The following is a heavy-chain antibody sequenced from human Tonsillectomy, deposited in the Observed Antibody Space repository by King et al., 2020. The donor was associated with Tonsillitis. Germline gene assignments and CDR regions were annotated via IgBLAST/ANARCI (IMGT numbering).Heavy chain of an antibody. J-gene: IGHJ6*02. CDR1: GYSFTSHG. Sequence: QLVQSGAEVKKPGASVKVSCKASGYSFTSHGICWVRQAPGQGLEWMGWISTYNGNTNYAQKLKGRVTMTTDKSTSKAYMELRSLRSDDTAVYDCARPKRDYYCGMDVWGQGTTVTVSS. V-gene: IGHV1-18*04. CDR3: ARPKRDYYCGMDV. CDR2: ISTYNGNT.